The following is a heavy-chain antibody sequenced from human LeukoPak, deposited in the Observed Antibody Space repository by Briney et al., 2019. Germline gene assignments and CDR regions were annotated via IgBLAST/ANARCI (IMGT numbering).Heavy chain of an antibody. CDR1: GYTFTGYY. J-gene: IGHJ6*02. CDR2: INPNSGGT. Sequence: GASVKVSCKASGYTFTGYYMHWVRQAPGQELEWMGWINPNSGGTNYAQKFQGRVTMTRDTSISTAYMELSRLRSDDTAVYYCARVEDSRITIFGVVISGMDVWGQGTTVTVSS. V-gene: IGHV1-2*02. D-gene: IGHD3-3*01. CDR3: ARVEDSRITIFGVVISGMDV.